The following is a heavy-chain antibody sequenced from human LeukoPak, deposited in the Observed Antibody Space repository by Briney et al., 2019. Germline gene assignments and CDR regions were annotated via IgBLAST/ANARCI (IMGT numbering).Heavy chain of an antibody. CDR1: GFTVSSNY. Sequence: GGSLRLSCAASGFTVSSNYMSWVRQAPGKGLEWVSVIYSGGSTYYADSVKGRFTISRDNSKNTLYLQMNRLRAEDTAVYYCARAPLGGAGLTGWGQGTLVTVPS. V-gene: IGHV3-53*01. CDR3: ARAPLGGAGLTG. D-gene: IGHD3-9*01. J-gene: IGHJ4*02. CDR2: IYSGGST.